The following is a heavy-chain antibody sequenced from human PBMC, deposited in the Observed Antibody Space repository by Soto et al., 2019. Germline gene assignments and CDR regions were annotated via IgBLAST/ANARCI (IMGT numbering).Heavy chain of an antibody. CDR3: AKPLATTVLGVVTTHVHGLDV. D-gene: IGHD3-3*01. V-gene: IGHV3-23*01. Sequence: PGGSLRLSCEASGFTFSSYVMTWVRQAPGKGLEWVSSISGGGRNTYYADYVKGRFTISRDNPRNTLYLQMNSLRAEDTAIYYCAKPLATTVLGVVTTHVHGLDVWGQGTTVTVSS. CDR2: ISGGGRNT. J-gene: IGHJ6*02. CDR1: GFTFSSYV.